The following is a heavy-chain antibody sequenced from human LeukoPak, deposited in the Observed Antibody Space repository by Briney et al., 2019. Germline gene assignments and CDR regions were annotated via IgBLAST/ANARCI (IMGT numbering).Heavy chain of an antibody. CDR3: AREPNYSDSSGPPH. CDR2: IYYSGST. CDR1: GGSISSSSYY. Sequence: SETLSLTCTVSGGSISSSSYYWGWIRQPPGKGLEWIGSIYYSGSTYYNPSLKSRVTISVDTSKNQFSLKLSSVTAADTAVYYCAREPNYSDSSGPPHWGQGTLVTVSS. J-gene: IGHJ4*02. D-gene: IGHD3-22*01. V-gene: IGHV4-39*07.